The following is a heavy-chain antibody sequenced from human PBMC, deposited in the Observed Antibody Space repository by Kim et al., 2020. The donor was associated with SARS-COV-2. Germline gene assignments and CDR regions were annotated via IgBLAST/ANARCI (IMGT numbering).Heavy chain of an antibody. CDR1: GFTFRSYD. D-gene: IGHD3-16*02. CDR3: ARSGGGELSFGMDV. V-gene: IGHV3-13*01. Sequence: GGSLRLSCAASGFTFRSYDMHWVRQATGKGLEWVSGIGIVGDTHYPDSVKGRFTISRENAKNSLYLQMNSLRAGDTAVYYCARSGGGELSFGMDVWGQGTTVTVSS. CDR2: IGIVGDT. J-gene: IGHJ6*02.